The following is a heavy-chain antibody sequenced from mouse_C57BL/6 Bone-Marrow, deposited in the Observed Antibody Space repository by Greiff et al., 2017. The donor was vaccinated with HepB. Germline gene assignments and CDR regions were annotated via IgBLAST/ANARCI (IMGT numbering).Heavy chain of an antibody. J-gene: IGHJ4*01. CDR1: GFTFSSYG. Sequence: EVKVVESGGDLVKPGGSLKLSCAASGFTFSSYGMSWVRQTPDKRLEWVATISSGGSYTYYPDSVKGRFTISRDNAKNTLYLQMSSLKSEDTAMYYCARHNYGSSSYAMDYWGQGTSVTVSS. V-gene: IGHV5-6*01. CDR3: ARHNYGSSSYAMDY. D-gene: IGHD1-1*01. CDR2: ISSGGSYT.